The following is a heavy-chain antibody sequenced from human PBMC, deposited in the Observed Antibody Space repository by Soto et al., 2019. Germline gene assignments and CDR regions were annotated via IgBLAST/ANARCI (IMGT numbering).Heavy chain of an antibody. J-gene: IGHJ6*02. D-gene: IGHD3-3*01. CDR2: TFSGGST. CDR3: AKGGVEHRAHLDV. Sequence: EVQLVESGGGLVQPGGSLRVSCAASGLTVSNNSMNWVRQITGKGLEWVSITFSGGSTYYADSVKGRFTVSRDNSKNTLQLQKNRLAGEDTGVYYRAKGGVEHRAHLDVWGQGATVTVSS. V-gene: IGHV3-66*01. CDR1: GLTVSNNS.